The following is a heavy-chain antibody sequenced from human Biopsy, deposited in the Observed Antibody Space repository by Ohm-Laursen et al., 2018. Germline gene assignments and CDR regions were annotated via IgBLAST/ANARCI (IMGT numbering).Heavy chain of an antibody. Sequence: TLSLTCTVSGGSISNNNYYWGWIRQPPGKGLEWIGSIFYRGSTHYKPSLKSRVNISVDTSKNQFSVKRNSVTAADTAVYYCARDYDTSGYYYVSWGQGTLVTVSS. CDR2: IFYRGST. D-gene: IGHD3-22*01. CDR1: GGSISNNNYY. V-gene: IGHV4-39*01. J-gene: IGHJ5*02. CDR3: ARDYDTSGYYYVS.